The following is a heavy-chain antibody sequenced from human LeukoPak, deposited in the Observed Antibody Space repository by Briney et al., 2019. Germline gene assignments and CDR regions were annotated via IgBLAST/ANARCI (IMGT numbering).Heavy chain of an antibody. CDR3: AAAEDIVIVPGVSDAFDI. CDR2: IVVASGNT. CDR1: GFTFLSSA. Sequence: GTSVKVSCKASGFTFLSSAVQWVRQARGQRLEWIGWIVVASGNTNYAQKFQERVTITRDMSTSTAYMELSSLRSEDTAVYYCAAAEDIVIVPGVSDAFDIWGQGTKVTVSS. V-gene: IGHV1-58*01. J-gene: IGHJ3*02. D-gene: IGHD2-2*01.